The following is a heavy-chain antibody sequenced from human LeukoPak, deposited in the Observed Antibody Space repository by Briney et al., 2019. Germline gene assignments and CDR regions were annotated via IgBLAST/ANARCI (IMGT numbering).Heavy chain of an antibody. CDR1: GFTFSSYS. Sequence: GGSLRLSCAASGFTFSSYSMNWVRQAPGKGLEWVSSISSSSSYIYYADSVKGRFTISRDNAKNSLYLQMNSLRAEDTAVYYCTTDRRGYFQHWGQGTLVTVSS. V-gene: IGHV3-21*03. CDR3: TTDRRGYFQH. CDR2: ISSSSSYI. J-gene: IGHJ1*01.